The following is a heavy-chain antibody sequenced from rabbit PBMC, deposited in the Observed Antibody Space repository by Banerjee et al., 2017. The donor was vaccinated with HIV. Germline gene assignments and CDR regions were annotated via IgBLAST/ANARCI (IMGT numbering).Heavy chain of an antibody. CDR3: ARDLAGVIGWNFNL. V-gene: IGHV1S45*01. CDR1: GIDFSGSYN. Sequence: QQQLEESGGGLVKPGGTLTLTCKASGIDFSGSYNMCWVRQAPGKGLEWIACIDGGGSANTYYASWAKGRFTTSKTSSTTVTLQMTSLTAADTATYFCARDLAGVIGWNFNLWGQGTLVTVS. J-gene: IGHJ4*01. CDR2: IDGGGSANT. D-gene: IGHD4-1*01.